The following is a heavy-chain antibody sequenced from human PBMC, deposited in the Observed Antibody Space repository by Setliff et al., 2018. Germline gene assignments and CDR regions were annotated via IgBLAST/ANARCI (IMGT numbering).Heavy chain of an antibody. CDR3: ARDDPNHYDVSGYSVGYFDY. D-gene: IGHD3-22*01. CDR1: GDSISGAKYY. CDR2: IYTDGST. Sequence: SETLSLTCTVSGDSISGAKYYWSWIRQSAGKGLECIGRIYTDGSTKYNPSLNSRVALSIDTSKNQFSLRLSSVTAADTAVYFCARDDPNHYDVSGYSVGYFDYWGLGTPVTVSS. V-gene: IGHV4-61*02. J-gene: IGHJ4*02.